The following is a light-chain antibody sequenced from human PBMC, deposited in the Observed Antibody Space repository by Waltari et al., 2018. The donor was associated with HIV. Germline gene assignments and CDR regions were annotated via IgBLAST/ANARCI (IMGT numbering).Light chain of an antibody. J-gene: IGLJ2*01. Sequence: QSALTQPPSASGSPGQSVTLSCTGTNSDIGTYDYVSWYQQHPGKAPKLVISEVTKRPSGVSDVFSGSKSGNPAFLTVSGLQAEDEADYYCSSFANRDGFYVLFGGGTRLTVL. CDR3: SSFANRDGFYVL. CDR1: NSDIGTYDY. CDR2: EVT. V-gene: IGLV2-8*01.